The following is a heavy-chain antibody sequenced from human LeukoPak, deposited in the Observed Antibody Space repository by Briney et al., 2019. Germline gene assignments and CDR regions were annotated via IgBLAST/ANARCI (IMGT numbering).Heavy chain of an antibody. CDR2: IWYDGSNK. CDR1: GFTFSSYG. CDR3: ARETTTLDY. D-gene: IGHD1-26*01. V-gene: IGHV3-33*01. J-gene: IGHJ4*02. Sequence: PGRSLRLSCAASGFTFSSYGMHWVRRAPGKGLEWVAVIWYDGSNKFYADSVKGRFTISRDNSKNTLYLQMNSLRAEDTAVYYCARETTTLDYWGQGTLVTVSS.